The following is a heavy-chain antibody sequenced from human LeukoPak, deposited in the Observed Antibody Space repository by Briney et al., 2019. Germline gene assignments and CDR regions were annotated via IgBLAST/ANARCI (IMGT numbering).Heavy chain of an antibody. CDR2: INGDGSVT. CDR1: GFTFSNYW. D-gene: IGHD3-10*01. Sequence: GGSLRLSCAASGFTFSNYWMHWVRQAPGKGPVWVSHINGDGSVTGYADSVKGRFTISRDNAKNSLYLQMNSLRAEDTAVYYCARGLGVTMVRGVSWRGFDPWGQGTLVTVSS. V-gene: IGHV3-74*01. J-gene: IGHJ5*02. CDR3: ARGLGVTMVRGVSWRGFDP.